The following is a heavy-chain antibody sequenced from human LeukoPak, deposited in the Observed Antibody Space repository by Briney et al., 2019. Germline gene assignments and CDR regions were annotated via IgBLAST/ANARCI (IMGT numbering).Heavy chain of an antibody. CDR1: GGSFSDHY. D-gene: IGHD3-10*01. V-gene: IGHV4-34*01. J-gene: IGHJ6*03. CDR3: AREGLLWFGELLGVNYMDV. CDR2: IYHSGST. Sequence: SETLSLTCAVYGGSFSDHYWSWIRQPPGKGLEWIWSIYHSGSTYYNPSLKSRVTISVDTSKNQFSLKLSSVTAADTAVYYCAREGLLWFGELLGVNYMDVWGKGTTVTVSS.